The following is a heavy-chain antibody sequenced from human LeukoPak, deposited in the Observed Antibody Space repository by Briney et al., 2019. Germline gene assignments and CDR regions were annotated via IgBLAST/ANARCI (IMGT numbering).Heavy chain of an antibody. CDR1: GFTFSSYA. CDR2: ISSSGSTI. Sequence: QPGGSLRLSCAASGFTFSSYAMNWVRQAPGKGLEWVSYISSSGSTIYYADSVKGRFTISRDNAKNSLYLQMNSLRAEDTAVYYCARKYCSGGSCYSGIDYWGQGTLVTVSS. J-gene: IGHJ4*02. D-gene: IGHD2-15*01. CDR3: ARKYCSGGSCYSGIDY. V-gene: IGHV3-48*03.